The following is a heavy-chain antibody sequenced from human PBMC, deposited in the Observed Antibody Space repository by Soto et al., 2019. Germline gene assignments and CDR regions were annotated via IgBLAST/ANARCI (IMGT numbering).Heavy chain of an antibody. V-gene: IGHV4-30-2*01. CDR3: ARQGGDSSGADYYYYGMDV. CDR2: IYHSGST. J-gene: IGHJ6*02. CDR1: CGSIISGGYS. D-gene: IGHD3-22*01. Sequence: PSETLSLTCAVSCGSIISGGYSWSWIRQPPGKGLEWIGYIYHSGSTYYNPSLKSRVTISVYRSKNQFSLKLSSVTAADTAVYYCARQGGDSSGADYYYYGMDVWGQGTTVTVSS.